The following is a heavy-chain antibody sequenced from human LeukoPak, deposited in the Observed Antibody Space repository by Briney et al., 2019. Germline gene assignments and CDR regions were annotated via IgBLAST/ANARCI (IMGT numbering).Heavy chain of an antibody. CDR1: GFSFSSYW. CDR2: IISDGTSA. V-gene: IGHV3-74*01. D-gene: IGHD3-9*01. CDR3: ARDARYNIDI. J-gene: IGHJ6*02. Sequence: GGSLRLSCAASGFSFSSYWMHWVRQAPGKGLVWVSRIISDGTSATYADSVKGRFTMSRDNAKNTLYLEMNSLRADDTAMYYCARDARYNIDIWGQGTTVTVSS.